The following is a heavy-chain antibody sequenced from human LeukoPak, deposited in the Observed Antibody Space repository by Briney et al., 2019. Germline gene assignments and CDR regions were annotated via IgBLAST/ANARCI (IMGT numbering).Heavy chain of an antibody. CDR3: ARVMVGYYDILTGQQASFDY. V-gene: IGHV4-31*03. CDR2: IYYSGST. CDR1: GGSISSGGYY. J-gene: IGHJ4*02. Sequence: PSETLSLTCTVSGGSISSGGYYGSWIRQHPGKGLEWIGYIYYSGSTYYNPSLKSRVTISVDTSKNQFSLKLSSVTAADTAVYYCARVMVGYYDILTGQQASFDYWGQGTLVTVSS. D-gene: IGHD3-9*01.